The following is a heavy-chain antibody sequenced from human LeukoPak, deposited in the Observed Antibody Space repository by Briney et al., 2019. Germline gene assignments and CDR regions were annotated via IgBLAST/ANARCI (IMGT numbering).Heavy chain of an antibody. V-gene: IGHV1-69*06. D-gene: IGHD3-22*01. CDR2: IIPIFGTA. CDR1: GGTFSSYA. J-gene: IGHJ4*02. CDR3: ARHHGSNYYDSSGYYYHPYYFDY. Sequence: SVKVSCKASGGTFSSYAISWVRQAPGQGLEWMGGIIPIFGTANYAQKFQGRVTITADKSTSTAYMELSGLRSEDTAVYYCARHHGSNYYDSSGYYYHPYYFDYWGQGTLVTVSS.